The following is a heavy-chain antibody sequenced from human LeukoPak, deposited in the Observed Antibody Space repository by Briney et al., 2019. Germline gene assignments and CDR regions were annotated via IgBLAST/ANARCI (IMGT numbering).Heavy chain of an antibody. J-gene: IGHJ5*02. CDR3: ARSAVVVPAAMPGGMWFWFDP. D-gene: IGHD2-2*01. CDR1: GGSISSSSYY. CDR2: IYYSGST. V-gene: IGHV4-39*01. Sequence: SETLSLTCTVSGGSISSSSYYWGWIRQPPGKGLEWIGSIYYSGSTYYNPSLKSRVTISVDTSKNQFSLKLSSVTAADTAVYYCARSAVVVPAAMPGGMWFWFDPWGQGTLVTVSS.